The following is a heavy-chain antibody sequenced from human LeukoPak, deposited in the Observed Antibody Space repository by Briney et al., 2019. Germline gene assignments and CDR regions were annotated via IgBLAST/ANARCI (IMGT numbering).Heavy chain of an antibody. D-gene: IGHD1-26*01. V-gene: IGHV3-33*01. Sequence: PGGSLRLSCAASGFTLSSYGMHWVCQAPGKGLEWVAVIWFDGSDQYYADSVKGRFTISRDNSKNTLHLQMNSLRAEDTAVYYCARDPLRGSGSYYFFDYWGQGTLVTVSS. CDR1: GFTLSSYG. CDR2: IWFDGSDQ. J-gene: IGHJ4*02. CDR3: ARDPLRGSGSYYFFDY.